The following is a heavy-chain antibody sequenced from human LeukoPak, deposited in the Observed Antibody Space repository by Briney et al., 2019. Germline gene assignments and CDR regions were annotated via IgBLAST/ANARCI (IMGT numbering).Heavy chain of an antibody. CDR2: MNPNSGNT. J-gene: IGHJ4*02. CDR3: ARVYKEYYYDSSGYYSPYFDY. CDR1: GYTFTSYD. V-gene: IGHV1-8*01. D-gene: IGHD3-22*01. Sequence: ASVKVSCKASGYTFTSYDINWVRQATGQGLEWMGWMNPNSGNTGYAQKFQGRVTMTRNTSISTAYMELSRLRSDDTAVYYCARVYKEYYYDSSGYYSPYFDYWGQGTLVTVSS.